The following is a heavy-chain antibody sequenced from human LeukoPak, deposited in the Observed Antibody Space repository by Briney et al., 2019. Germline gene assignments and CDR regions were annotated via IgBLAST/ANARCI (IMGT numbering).Heavy chain of an antibody. V-gene: IGHV3-48*03. J-gene: IGHJ6*02. D-gene: IGHD3-3*01. CDR1: GFTFSSSE. CDR3: ARKSRGLENGMDV. Sequence: QPGGSLRLSCAASGFTFSSSEMNWVRQAPGKGLGLVSYISSSGSTISYADSVKGRYTFSRDNAKSSLYLQMISLRAEDTAVYYCARKSRGLENGMDVWGQGTTVTVSS. CDR2: ISSSGSTI.